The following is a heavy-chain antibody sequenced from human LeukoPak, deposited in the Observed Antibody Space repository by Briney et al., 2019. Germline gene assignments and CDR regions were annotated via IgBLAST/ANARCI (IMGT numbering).Heavy chain of an antibody. CDR2: IRYDGSNK. Sequence: PGGSLRLSCAASGFTFSSYAMHWVRQAPGKGLEWVAFIRYDGSNKYYADSVKGRFTISRGNSKNTLYLQMNSLRAEDTAVYYCAKPTVTNYEYFQHWGQGTLVTVSS. CDR1: GFTFSSYA. J-gene: IGHJ1*01. D-gene: IGHD4-11*01. V-gene: IGHV3-30*02. CDR3: AKPTVTNYEYFQH.